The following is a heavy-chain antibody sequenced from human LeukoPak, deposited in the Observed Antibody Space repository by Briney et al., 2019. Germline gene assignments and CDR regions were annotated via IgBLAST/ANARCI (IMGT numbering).Heavy chain of an antibody. CDR1: GGSFSGYY. CDR3: ARLNLMVRDFDY. Sequence: SETLSLTCAVYGGSFSGYYWSWIRQPPGKGLEWIGEINHSGSTNYNPSLKSRVTISVDTSKNQFSLKLSSVTAADTAVYYCARLNLMVRDFDYWGQGTLVTVSS. J-gene: IGHJ4*02. V-gene: IGHV4-34*01. CDR2: INHSGST. D-gene: IGHD3-10*01.